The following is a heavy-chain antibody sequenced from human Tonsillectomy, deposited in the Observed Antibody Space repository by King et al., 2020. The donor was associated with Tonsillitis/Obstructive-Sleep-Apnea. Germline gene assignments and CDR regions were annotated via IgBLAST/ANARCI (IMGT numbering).Heavy chain of an antibody. Sequence: VQLVESGGGLVKPGGSLRLSCAASGFTFSSYSMNWVRQAPGKGLEWVSSISSSSIYIYYADSVKGRFTISRDNAKTSLYLQMNSLRAEDTAVYYCARESSSSWYPFDAFDIWGQGTMVTVSS. D-gene: IGHD6-13*01. CDR1: GFTFSSYS. J-gene: IGHJ3*02. V-gene: IGHV3-21*01. CDR2: ISSSSIYI. CDR3: ARESSSSWYPFDAFDI.